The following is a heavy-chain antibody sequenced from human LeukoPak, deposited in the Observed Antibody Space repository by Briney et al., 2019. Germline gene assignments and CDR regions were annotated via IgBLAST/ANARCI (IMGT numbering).Heavy chain of an antibody. D-gene: IGHD3-10*01. V-gene: IGHV3-23*01. Sequence: PGGSLRLSCAASGFTFSIYAMTWARQAPGKGLVWVSDISTGGGITYYADSVKGRFTISRDNSKNTLYLQMNSLRAEDSAVYYCATKYSWGQGTLVTVSS. CDR2: ISTGGGIT. CDR1: GFTFSIYA. J-gene: IGHJ5*02. CDR3: ATKYS.